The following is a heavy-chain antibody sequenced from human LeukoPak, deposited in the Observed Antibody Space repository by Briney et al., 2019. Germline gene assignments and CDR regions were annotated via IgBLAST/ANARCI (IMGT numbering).Heavy chain of an antibody. CDR1: GLNFSSYW. J-gene: IGHJ4*02. CDR2: IKQDGSQK. V-gene: IGHV3-7*04. D-gene: IGHD5-18*01. Sequence: PGGSLRLSCAVSGLNFSSYWMSWGRQAPGKRLECVSNIKQDGSQKYYVDSVKGRFTISRDNAKNSLYLQMNSLRADDTAVYYCARDAKYTYGPPFDYWGQGTLVTVSS. CDR3: ARDAKYTYGPPFDY.